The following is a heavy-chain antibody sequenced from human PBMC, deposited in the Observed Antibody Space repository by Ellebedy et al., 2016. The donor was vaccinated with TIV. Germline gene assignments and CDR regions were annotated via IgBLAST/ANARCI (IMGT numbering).Heavy chain of an antibody. CDR3: VGFGVFNL. Sequence: GESLKISCAASGFTLSTHWMSWVRQAPGKGLEWVAHIKTDGSETYYVDSVKGRFTISRENAKNALFLQMDGLRVDDSAVYYCVGFGVFNLWGQGAPVTVSS. J-gene: IGHJ5*02. V-gene: IGHV3-7*01. CDR1: GFTLSTHW. CDR2: IKTDGSET. D-gene: IGHD3-3*01.